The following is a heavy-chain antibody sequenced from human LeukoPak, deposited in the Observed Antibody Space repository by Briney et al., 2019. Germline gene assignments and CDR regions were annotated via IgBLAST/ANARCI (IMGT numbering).Heavy chain of an antibody. V-gene: IGHV1-18*04. CDR1: GYTFTSYG. Sequence: ASVKVSCKASGYTFTSYGISWVRQAPGQGLEWIGWISAYNGNTNYAQKLQGRVTKTTDTSTSTAYMELRSLRSDDAAVYYCARALYGDYVGVFDYWGQGTLVTVSS. J-gene: IGHJ4*02. CDR3: ARALYGDYVGVFDY. D-gene: IGHD4-17*01. CDR2: ISAYNGNT.